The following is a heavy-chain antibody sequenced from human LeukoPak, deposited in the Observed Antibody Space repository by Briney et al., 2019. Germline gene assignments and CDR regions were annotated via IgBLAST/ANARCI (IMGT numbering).Heavy chain of an antibody. Sequence: GESLKISCKGSGYSFTSYWIGWVRQMPGKGLEWMGIIYPGDSDTRYSPSFQGQVTISADKSISTAYLQWSSLKASDTAMHYCARLGCSGGSCYSPTSLFDYWGQGTLVTVSS. J-gene: IGHJ4*02. CDR2: IYPGDSDT. CDR1: GYSFTSYW. V-gene: IGHV5-51*01. CDR3: ARLGCSGGSCYSPTSLFDY. D-gene: IGHD2-15*01.